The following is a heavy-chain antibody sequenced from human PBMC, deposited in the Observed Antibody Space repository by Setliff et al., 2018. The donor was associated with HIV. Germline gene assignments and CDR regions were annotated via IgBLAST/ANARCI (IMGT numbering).Heavy chain of an antibody. J-gene: IGHJ4*02. CDR3: ATDLYNWNDRGIRGFDY. D-gene: IGHD1-1*01. V-gene: IGHV1-8*01. CDR1: GYTFTSYD. CDR2: MNPNSGNT. Sequence: ASVKVSCKASGYTFTSYDINWVRQATGQGLEWMGWMNPNSGNTGYAQKFQGRVTMTRNTSISTAYMELSSLRSEDTAVYYCATDLYNWNDRGIRGFDYWGQGTLVTVSS.